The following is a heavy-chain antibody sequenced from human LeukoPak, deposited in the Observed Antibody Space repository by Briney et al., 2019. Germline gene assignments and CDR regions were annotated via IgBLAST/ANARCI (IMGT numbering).Heavy chain of an antibody. J-gene: IGHJ4*02. CDR3: ARDPPRYSGSYWVTNDY. V-gene: IGHV1-46*01. Sequence: ASVTVSFTASGYTFTSYYMHWVRQAPGQGLEWMGIINPSGGSTSYAQKFQGRVTMTRDTSTSTVYMELSSLRSEDTAVYYCARDPPRYSGSYWVTNDYWGQGTLVTVSS. CDR1: GYTFTSYY. CDR2: INPSGGST. D-gene: IGHD1-26*01.